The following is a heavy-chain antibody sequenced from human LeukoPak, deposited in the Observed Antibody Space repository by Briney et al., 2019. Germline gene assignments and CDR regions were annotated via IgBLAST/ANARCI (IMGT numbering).Heavy chain of an antibody. J-gene: IGHJ4*02. Sequence: GGSLRLSCAASGFAVSNNYMSWVRQAPGKGLEWVSVIHSGGTTNYADSVQGRFTISRDNSKTTVYLHMNSLRAEDTAVYYCARDSDSGYGPFASWGQGTLVTVSS. CDR2: IHSGGTT. D-gene: IGHD5-12*01. V-gene: IGHV3-53*01. CDR3: ARDSDSGYGPFAS. CDR1: GFAVSNNY.